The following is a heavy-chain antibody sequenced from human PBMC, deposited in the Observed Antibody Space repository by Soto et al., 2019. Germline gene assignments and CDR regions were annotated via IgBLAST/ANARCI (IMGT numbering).Heavy chain of an antibody. V-gene: IGHV4-31*03. CDR2: IYYSGST. D-gene: IGHD3-16*01. Sequence: SETLSLTCTVSGGSISSGGYYWSWIRQHPGKGLEWIGYIYYSGSTYYNPSLKSRVTISVDTSKNQFSLKLSSVTAADTAVYHCAREREDGYNWGRYFDYWGQGTLVTVSS. J-gene: IGHJ4*02. CDR1: GGSISSGGYY. CDR3: AREREDGYNWGRYFDY.